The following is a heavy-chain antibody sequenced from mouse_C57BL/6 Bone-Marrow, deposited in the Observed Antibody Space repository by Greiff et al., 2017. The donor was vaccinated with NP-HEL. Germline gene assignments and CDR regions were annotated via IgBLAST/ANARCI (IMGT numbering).Heavy chain of an antibody. D-gene: IGHD1-1*02. Sequence: VQLQQSGAELVRPGPSVKVSCKASGYAFTNYLIEWVKQRPGQGLEWIGVINPGSGGTNYNEKFKGKATLTADKSTSTAYMQISSLTSEDSAVYFCARYGAPGTYAMDYWGQGTSVTVSS. V-gene: IGHV1-54*01. CDR1: GYAFTNYL. CDR3: ARYGAPGTYAMDY. J-gene: IGHJ4*01. CDR2: INPGSGGT.